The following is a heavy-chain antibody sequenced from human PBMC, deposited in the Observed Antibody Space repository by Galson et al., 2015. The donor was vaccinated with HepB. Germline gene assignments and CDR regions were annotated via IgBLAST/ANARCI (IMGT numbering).Heavy chain of an antibody. V-gene: IGHV1-18*04. J-gene: IGHJ4*02. CDR2: ISTSNGNT. Sequence: SVKVSCKASGYTFISYSIVWVRQAPGQGLEWMGWISTSNGNTNFAQNPQGRVTMTRDTSTTTAYMELRSLRSDDTAVYYCARDGRDGYNYNFDYWGQGTVVTVSS. CDR3: ARDGRDGYNYNFDY. CDR1: GYTFISYS. D-gene: IGHD5-24*01.